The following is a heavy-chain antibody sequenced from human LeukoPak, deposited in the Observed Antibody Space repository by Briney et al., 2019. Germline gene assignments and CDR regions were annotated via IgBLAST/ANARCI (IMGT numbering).Heavy chain of an antibody. CDR3: AKEGQQLAPFDY. Sequence: GGSLRLSCAASGFTFSSYGMHWVRQAPGKGLEWVAFIRYDGSNKYYADSVKGRFTISRDNSKNTLYLQMNSLRAEDTAVYYCAKEGQQLAPFDYWGQGTLVTVSS. D-gene: IGHD6-13*01. CDR1: GFTFSSYG. J-gene: IGHJ4*02. V-gene: IGHV3-30*02. CDR2: IRYDGSNK.